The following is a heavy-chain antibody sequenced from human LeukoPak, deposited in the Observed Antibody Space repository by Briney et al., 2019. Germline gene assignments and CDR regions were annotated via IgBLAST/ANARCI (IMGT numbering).Heavy chain of an antibody. CDR3: AKAPNFGTYYFDY. CDR2: ISGSSSTI. Sequence: PGGSLRLSCAASGFTFGTYSMNWVRQAPGKGLEWVSYISGSSSTIYYSDSVQGRFTISRDNAKNSLYLQMNSLRAEDTAVYYCAKAPNFGTYYFDYWGQGTLVTVSS. CDR1: GFTFGTYS. J-gene: IGHJ4*02. V-gene: IGHV3-48*04. D-gene: IGHD3-10*01.